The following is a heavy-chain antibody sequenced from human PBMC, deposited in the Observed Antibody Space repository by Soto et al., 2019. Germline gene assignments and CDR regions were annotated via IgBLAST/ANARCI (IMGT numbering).Heavy chain of an antibody. V-gene: IGHV3-30*18. CDR2: ISYDGNNK. CDR3: AKETSRTSSSSY. CDR1: GFNFSNSG. J-gene: IGHJ4*02. Sequence: QVQLVESGGGVVQPGRSLRLSCVASGFNFSNSGLHWVRQAPGKGLEWVAVISYDGNNKYYVEAVKGRFTISRDNSKNTLYLQMNSLRAEDTALYYCAKETSRTSSSSYWGQGTLVTISS. D-gene: IGHD2-8*01.